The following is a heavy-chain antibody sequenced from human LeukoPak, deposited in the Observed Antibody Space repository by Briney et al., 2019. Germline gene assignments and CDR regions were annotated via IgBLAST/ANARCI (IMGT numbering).Heavy chain of an antibody. J-gene: IGHJ4*02. CDR1: EFTFSSYA. V-gene: IGHV3-23*01. Sequence: GGSLRLSCAASEFTFSSYAMRWLRQATGWGLEWVSAISGSGGSTYYADSVKGRFTISRDNSKNTLYLQKNSLRAEDTAVYYCAKDVDYGGKPDYWRQGTLVTVSS. CDR2: ISGSGGST. CDR3: AKDVDYGGKPDY. D-gene: IGHD4-23*01.